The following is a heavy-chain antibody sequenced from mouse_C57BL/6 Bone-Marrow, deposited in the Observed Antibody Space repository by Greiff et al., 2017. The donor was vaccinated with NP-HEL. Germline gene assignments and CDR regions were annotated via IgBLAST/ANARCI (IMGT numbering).Heavy chain of an antibody. Sequence: VKLVESGAELMKPGASVKLSCKATGYTFTGYWIEWVKQRPGHGLEWIGEILPGSGSTNYNEKFKGKATFTADTSSNPAYMQLSSLTTEDSAIYYCARRGYYYGSLYWYFDVWGTGTTVTVSS. V-gene: IGHV1-9*01. J-gene: IGHJ1*03. CDR3: ARRGYYYGSLYWYFDV. D-gene: IGHD1-1*01. CDR2: ILPGSGST. CDR1: GYTFTGYW.